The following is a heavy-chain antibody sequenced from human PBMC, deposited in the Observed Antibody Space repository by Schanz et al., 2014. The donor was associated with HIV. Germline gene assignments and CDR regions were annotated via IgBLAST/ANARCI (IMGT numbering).Heavy chain of an antibody. CDR3: VKGERIGYRIEVTGPTFDY. CDR2: ISHDGTNK. CDR1: GFNFNNYA. D-gene: IGHD3-22*01. J-gene: IGHJ4*02. Sequence: VQLLESGGGLVQPGGSLRLSCAASGFNFNNYAMTWVRQAPGKGLEWVAVISHDGTNKFYAGSVKDRFTISRDNAKNTLYVQIRSLRNEDTAVYYCVKGERIGYRIEVTGPTFDYWGQGTLVTVSS. V-gene: IGHV3-30-3*01.